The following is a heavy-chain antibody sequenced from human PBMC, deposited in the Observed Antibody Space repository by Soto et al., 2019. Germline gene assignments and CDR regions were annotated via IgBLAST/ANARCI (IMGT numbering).Heavy chain of an antibody. V-gene: IGHV4-39*01. D-gene: IGHD2-15*01. CDR3: FGVWAATLDY. Sequence: SETLSLTCSVSGGSITNTNYHWGWIRQAPGKGLEWIGTLYFRGATDYNPSLQSRVTISADTSKNQISLHLSSVTAADTAVYYCFGVWAATLDYWGQGTRVTVSS. CDR2: LYFRGAT. CDR1: GGSITNTNYH. J-gene: IGHJ4*01.